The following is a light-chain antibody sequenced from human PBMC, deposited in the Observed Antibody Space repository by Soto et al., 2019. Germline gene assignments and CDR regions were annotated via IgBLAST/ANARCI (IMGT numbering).Light chain of an antibody. J-gene: IGKJ4*01. CDR1: QSISSW. CDR2: KAY. CDR3: KQYGRNSLT. V-gene: IGKV1-5*03. Sequence: DIQMTQSPSTLSVSVGDRVTITCRASQSISSWLAWYQQKPGKAHKLLIYKAYSLESGVQSRFSGSGSGTEFTLTIRRLQPDDFAAHYCKQYGRNSLTFGGGTKVDIK.